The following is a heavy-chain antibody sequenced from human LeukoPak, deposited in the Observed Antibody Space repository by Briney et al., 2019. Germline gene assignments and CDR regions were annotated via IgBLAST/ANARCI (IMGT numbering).Heavy chain of an antibody. CDR2: IRSDSST. D-gene: IGHD2-21*01. V-gene: IGHV3-69-1*02. CDR3: ARDADWSFDI. CDR1: GLTFGAYP. J-gene: IGHJ3*02. Sequence: GGSLRPSCASSGLTFGAYPMNWVRQAPGRGMEWVSHIRSDSSTYYADSVRGRFTISTDNDKNSPQQQMNSLRAEDTAVYYCARDADWSFDIWGQGTLVTVSS.